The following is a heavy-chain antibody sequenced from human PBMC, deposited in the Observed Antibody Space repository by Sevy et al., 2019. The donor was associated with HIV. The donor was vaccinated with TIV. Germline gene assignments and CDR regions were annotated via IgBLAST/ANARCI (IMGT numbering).Heavy chain of an antibody. CDR3: ATTREYYEGKSGYLDY. CDR1: GDSLTDLS. Sequence: ASVKVSCKVSGDSLTDLSIHWVRQAPGKGLEWMGRFDPEDGETIYAQKFQGRVSMIEDTSRDTAYMELNRLRSEDTSVYYCATTREYYEGKSGYLDYWGQGTLVTVSS. J-gene: IGHJ4*02. CDR2: FDPEDGET. V-gene: IGHV1-24*01. D-gene: IGHD3-3*01.